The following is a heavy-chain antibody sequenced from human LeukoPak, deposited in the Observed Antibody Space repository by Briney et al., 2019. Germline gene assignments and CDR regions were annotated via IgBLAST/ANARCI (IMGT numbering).Heavy chain of an antibody. CDR2: INAGNGNT. D-gene: IGHD3-10*01. CDR1: GYTFTSYA. V-gene: IGHV1-3*01. CDR3: ARKGRVYYGSGSYYNGWFDP. Sequence: GASVKVSCEASGYTFTSYAMHWVRQAPGQRLEWMGWINAGNGNTKYSQKFQGRVTITRDTSASTAYMELSSLRSEDTAVYYCARKGRVYYGSGSYYNGWFDPWGQGTLVTVSS. J-gene: IGHJ5*02.